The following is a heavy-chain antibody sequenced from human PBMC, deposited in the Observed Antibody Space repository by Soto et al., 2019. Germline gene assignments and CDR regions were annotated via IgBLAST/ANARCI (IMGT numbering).Heavy chain of an antibody. CDR1: GASISSGGFH. D-gene: IGHD4-17*01. J-gene: IGHJ1*01. CDR2: VSYSGRS. V-gene: IGHV4-39*01. Sequence: QLLLQESGPGLVKPSETLSLACNVSGASISSGGFHWDWIRQPPGKGLEWIGSVSYSGRSDYNPSLRSRLTISADTSKNQFSLELTSVTAADTAVYYCVRRWGHGDYFLFDLWGHGNLVTVSS. CDR3: VRRWGHGDYFLFDL.